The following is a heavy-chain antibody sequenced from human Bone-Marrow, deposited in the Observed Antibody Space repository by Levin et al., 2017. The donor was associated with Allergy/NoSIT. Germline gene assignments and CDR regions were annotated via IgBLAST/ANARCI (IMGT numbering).Heavy chain of an antibody. CDR2: TRNKGNSYTT. J-gene: IGHJ4*02. D-gene: IGHD3-22*01. CDR3: ARASYLYDSRGHWTFDY. Sequence: PGGSLRLSCAASGFNPSDHYMDWVRQAPGKGLEWVGRTRNKGNSYTTEYAASVKGRFTISRDDSKNSLYLQMNSLKTEDTAVYYCARASYLYDSRGHWTFDYWGRGTLVTVSS. V-gene: IGHV3-72*01. CDR1: GFNPSDHY.